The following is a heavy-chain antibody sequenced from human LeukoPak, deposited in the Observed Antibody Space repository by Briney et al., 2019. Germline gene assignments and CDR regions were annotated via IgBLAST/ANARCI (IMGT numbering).Heavy chain of an antibody. CDR3: ARGAYGDK. Sequence: TGGSLRLSCAASELTFSGYWMNWVRQAPGKGLQWVGNIRQDGGQTHYSDSVKGRFTISRDNAKRSLYLQMNSLRPEDTAVYYCARGAYGDKWGQGTMVTVSS. V-gene: IGHV3-7*04. J-gene: IGHJ4*02. D-gene: IGHD4-17*01. CDR1: ELTFSGYW. CDR2: IRQDGGQT.